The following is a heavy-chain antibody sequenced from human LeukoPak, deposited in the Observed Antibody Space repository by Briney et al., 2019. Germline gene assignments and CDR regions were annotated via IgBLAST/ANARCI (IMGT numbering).Heavy chain of an antibody. CDR2: IYASGST. J-gene: IGHJ4*02. Sequence: SETLSLTCTVSGGSISRYYWSWIRQPPGKGLEWIGYIYASGSTNYNPSLKSRVTISVDTSKNQFSLKLSSVTAADTAVYYCARNVPPGYWGQGTLVTVSS. V-gene: IGHV4-4*09. CDR1: GGSISRYY. CDR3: ARNVPPGY. D-gene: IGHD3-10*02.